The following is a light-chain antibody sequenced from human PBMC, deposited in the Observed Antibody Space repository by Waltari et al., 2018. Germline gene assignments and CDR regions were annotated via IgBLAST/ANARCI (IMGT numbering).Light chain of an antibody. V-gene: IGLV1-47*01. CDR1: TSNIGNTY. Sequence: QSVLPQSPSASGAPGQWLTISCSVRTSNIGNTYVSWYQKLPGTAPKRLGSMNDRRPSGVPDRYSGSKSGTSASLAISGLRSEDEADYYCASWDGALTGVVFGGGTRLTVL. J-gene: IGLJ2*01. CDR2: MND. CDR3: ASWDGALTGVV.